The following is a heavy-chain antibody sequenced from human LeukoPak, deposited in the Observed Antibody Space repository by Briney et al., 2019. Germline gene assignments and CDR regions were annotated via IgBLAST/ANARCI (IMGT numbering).Heavy chain of an antibody. V-gene: IGHV4-34*01. CDR1: GGSFSGYY. D-gene: IGHD2-8*02. Sequence: SETLSLTCAVCGGSFSGYYWSWIRQPPGKGLEWIGEINHSGSTNYNPSLKGRVTMSVDTSKNQFSLKLSSVTAADTAVYYCARGARGPGVVGDYWGQGTLVTVSS. CDR2: INHSGST. CDR3: ARGARGPGVVGDY. J-gene: IGHJ4*02.